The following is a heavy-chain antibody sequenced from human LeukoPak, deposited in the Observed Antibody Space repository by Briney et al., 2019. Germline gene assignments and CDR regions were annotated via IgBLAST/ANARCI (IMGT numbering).Heavy chain of an antibody. CDR2: IYHSGGT. J-gene: IGHJ5*02. Sequence: SETLSLTCAVSGASISSSNWWSWVRQPPGRGLEWIGEIYHSGGTNYTPSLKSRVTTSIDRSKNQFSLKLSAVTAADTAVYYCALIPRGIAVPGTDLWGQGTLVTVSS. CDR1: GASISSSNW. V-gene: IGHV4-4*02. CDR3: ALIPRGIAVPGTDL. D-gene: IGHD6-19*01.